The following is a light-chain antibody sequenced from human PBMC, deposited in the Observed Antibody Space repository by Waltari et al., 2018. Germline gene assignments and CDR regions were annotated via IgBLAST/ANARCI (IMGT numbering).Light chain of an antibody. J-gene: IGLJ2*01. CDR3: SSQSSNDVVL. Sequence: QSALTQPASVSGSPGQSVTIFCAGTSNDAGGYNFVSWYQEHPGQAPRVIIYDVSDRPSGVSDRFSGSKSGNTASLTISGLQAEDEADYYCSSQSSNDVVLFGGGTKLTVL. CDR1: SNDAGGYNF. CDR2: DVS. V-gene: IGLV2-14*01.